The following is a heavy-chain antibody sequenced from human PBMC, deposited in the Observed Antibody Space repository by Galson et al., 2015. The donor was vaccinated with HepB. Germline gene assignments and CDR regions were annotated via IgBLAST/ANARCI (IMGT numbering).Heavy chain of an antibody. J-gene: IGHJ4*02. CDR2: ISYDGSNK. D-gene: IGHD2-15*01. CDR3: ARGVVAARHPRPLLAY. CDR1: GFTFSSYA. V-gene: IGHV3-30-3*01. Sequence: SLRLSCAASGFTFSSYAMHWVRQAPGKGLEWVAVISYDGSNKYYADSVKGRFTISRDNSKNTLYLQMNSLRAEDTAVYYCARGVVAARHPRPLLAYWGQGTLVTVSS.